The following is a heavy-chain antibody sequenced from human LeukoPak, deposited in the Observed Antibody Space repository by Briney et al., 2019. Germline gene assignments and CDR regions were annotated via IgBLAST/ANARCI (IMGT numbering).Heavy chain of an antibody. V-gene: IGHV3-48*02. J-gene: IGHJ4*02. CDR1: GFTFSDYG. CDR3: VRDRFYSFDY. Sequence: PGGSLRLSCAASGFTFSDYGMHWVRQAPGKGLEWISYISSSSSAIYYADSVKGRFTISRDNAKNSLYLQMNSLRDEDTAVYYCVRDRFYSFDYWGQGTLVTVSS. CDR2: ISSSSSAI.